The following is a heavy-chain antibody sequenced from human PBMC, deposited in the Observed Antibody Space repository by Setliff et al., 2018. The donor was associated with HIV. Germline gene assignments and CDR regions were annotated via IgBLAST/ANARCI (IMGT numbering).Heavy chain of an antibody. D-gene: IGHD5-12*01. CDR1: GVSISYYH. CDR3: ARDSNPAGSPGYEYARRGAFDL. V-gene: IGHV4-59*01. Sequence: SETLSLTCTVSGVSISYYHWNWIRQSPGTGLEWIGDINYRGVTYYNPSLKSRVTFSLDTSKNQFSLTLTSVTAADTAVYYCARDSNPAGSPGYEYARRGAFDLWGPGTPVTVSS. J-gene: IGHJ3*01. CDR2: INYRGVT.